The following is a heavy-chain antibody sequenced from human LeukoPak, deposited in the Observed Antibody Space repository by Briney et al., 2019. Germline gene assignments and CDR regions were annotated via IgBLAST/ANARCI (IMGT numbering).Heavy chain of an antibody. CDR1: GVSITNGHHF. J-gene: IGHJ4*02. D-gene: IGHD1-26*01. CDR3: ARGIDYAWEVQGY. CDR2: IQASGST. Sequence: PSETLSLTCTVSGVSITNGHHFWSWIRQPAGKGLEWIGRIQASGSTSYNPSLKSRVTISLDTSKNQFSLKLSSLTAADTAIYYCARGIDYAWEVQGYWGQGTLVTVSS. V-gene: IGHV4-61*02.